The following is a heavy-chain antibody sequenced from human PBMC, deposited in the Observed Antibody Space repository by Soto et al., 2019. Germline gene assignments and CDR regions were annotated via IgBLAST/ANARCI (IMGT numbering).Heavy chain of an antibody. J-gene: IGHJ4*02. CDR3: ARAGNYFGTGYQFDY. V-gene: IGHV4-59*01. Sequence: QVQLQESGPGLVKPSETLSLTCTVSGGSIGDYYWTWIRQPPGKGLEWIGSIYYTGSTDYNPSLTSRVTISVDTSKNQFSLKLSSVTAADTAIYYCARAGNYFGTGYQFDYWGQGTLVTVSS. CDR1: GGSIGDYY. D-gene: IGHD1-1*01. CDR2: IYYTGST.